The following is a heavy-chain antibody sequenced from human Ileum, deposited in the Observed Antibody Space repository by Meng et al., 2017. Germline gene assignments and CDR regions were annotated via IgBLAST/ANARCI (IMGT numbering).Heavy chain of an antibody. CDR1: GYTFTGYY. CDR3: VRDVRRGSTSYHDY. D-gene: IGHD2-2*01. Sequence: QVQQVQVGAEVKKPGASVKVSCKASGYTFTGYYIHWVRQAPGQGLEWMGRINPNSGDTNYAQKFQGRVTMTRDTSISTAYMELSSLRSDDAAVYYCVRDVRRGSTSYHDYWGQGTLVTVSS. V-gene: IGHV1-2*06. CDR2: INPNSGDT. J-gene: IGHJ4*02.